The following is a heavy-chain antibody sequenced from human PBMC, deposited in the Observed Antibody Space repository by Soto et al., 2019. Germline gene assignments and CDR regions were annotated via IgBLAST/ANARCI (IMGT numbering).Heavy chain of an antibody. CDR1: GGTFGNSA. CDR3: ARDKNPLQFGGNYYCAMAL. D-gene: IGHD1-1*01. V-gene: IGHV1-69*12. CDR2: IIPIFTTP. Sequence: QVQLVQSEAEVKKPGSSVTVSCKASGGTFGNSAISWVRPAPGQGLEWMGGIIPIFTTPDYAQKFQGKGTITADESSITAYMEFINLRAEHTAVYYCARDKNPLQFGGNYYCAMALFGLGSTVTVSS. J-gene: IGHJ6*02.